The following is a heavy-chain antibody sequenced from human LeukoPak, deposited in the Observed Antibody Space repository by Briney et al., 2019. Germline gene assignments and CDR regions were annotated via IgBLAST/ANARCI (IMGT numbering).Heavy chain of an antibody. Sequence: TPGGSLRLSCAASGFTFSSYSMNWVRQAPGKGLEWVSSISSSSSYICYADSVKGRFTISRDNAKNSLYLQMNSLRAEDTAVYYCAREKTIVAPNDAFDIWGQGTMVTVSS. CDR1: GFTFSSYS. CDR2: ISSSSSYI. D-gene: IGHD4-11*01. J-gene: IGHJ3*02. V-gene: IGHV3-21*01. CDR3: AREKTIVAPNDAFDI.